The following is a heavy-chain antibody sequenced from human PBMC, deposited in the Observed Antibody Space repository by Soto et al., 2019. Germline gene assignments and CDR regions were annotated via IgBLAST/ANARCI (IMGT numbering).Heavy chain of an antibody. CDR1: GFTFSDHY. D-gene: IGHD1-26*01. CDR3: ARFSGSYTRGLDY. V-gene: IGHV3-72*01. CDR2: SSNKANSYST. J-gene: IGHJ4*02. Sequence: EVQLVESGGGLVQPGGSLRFSCAASGFTFSDHYMDWVRQAPGKGLEWVGRSSNKANSYSTEYAASVKGRFTISRDESKNSLYLQMNSLKTEDTAVYYCARFSGSYTRGLDYWGQGTLVTVSS.